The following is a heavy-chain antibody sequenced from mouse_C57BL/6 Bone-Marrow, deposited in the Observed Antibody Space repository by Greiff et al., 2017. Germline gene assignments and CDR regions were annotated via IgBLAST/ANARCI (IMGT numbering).Heavy chain of an antibody. D-gene: IGHD3-2*02. CDR3: ARRTAQSRMDY. Sequence: VQGVESGPELVKPGASVKISCKASGYSFTSYYIHWVKQRPGQGLEWIGWIYPGSGNTKYNEKFKGKATLTADTSSSTAYMQLSSLTSEDSAVYSCARRTAQSRMDYWGQGTSVTVSS. CDR1: GYSFTSYY. CDR2: IYPGSGNT. J-gene: IGHJ4*01. V-gene: IGHV1-66*01.